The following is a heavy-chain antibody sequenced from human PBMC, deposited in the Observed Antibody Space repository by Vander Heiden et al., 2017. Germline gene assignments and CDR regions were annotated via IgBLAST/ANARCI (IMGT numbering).Heavy chain of an antibody. J-gene: IGHJ4*02. D-gene: IGHD1-26*01. CDR3: ARNQVGRAYFDY. CDR2: ISNTSSAM. V-gene: IGHV3-48*02. Sequence: DAQLVESGGGLVQPGGSLRLSCTASLFTFSNFGMNWVSQAPGKGLEWISYISNTSSAMHYAASVEGRFTISRDNAKNSLYLLMNSLTDEDTAVYYCARNQVGRAYFDYWGQGTLVTVSS. CDR1: LFTFSNFG.